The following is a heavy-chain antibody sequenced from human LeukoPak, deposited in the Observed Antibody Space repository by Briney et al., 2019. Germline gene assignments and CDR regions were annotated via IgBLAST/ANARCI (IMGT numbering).Heavy chain of an antibody. CDR3: AKLVNY. D-gene: IGHD2-8*02. V-gene: IGHV3-74*01. Sequence: GGSLRLSCAASGFTFSNYMMHWVRQAPGKGLVWVSRIKSDGITITYADSVKGRFTISRDNAKNTLYLQMNSLRAEDTAVYYCAKLVNYWGQGLLVTVSS. CDR2: IKSDGITI. CDR1: GFTFSNYM. J-gene: IGHJ4*02.